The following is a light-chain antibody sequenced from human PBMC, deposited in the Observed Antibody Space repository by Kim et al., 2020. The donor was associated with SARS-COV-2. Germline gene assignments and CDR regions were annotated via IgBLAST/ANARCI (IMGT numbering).Light chain of an antibody. CDR1: SSDVGAYNY. Sequence: QSALTQPASVSGSPEQSITISCTGTSSDVGAYNYVSWYQQHPGKAPKLIIFDVTGRPSGVSNRFSGSKSGNTASLTISGLQAEDEADYYCISYSTSASWVFGRGTQLTVL. V-gene: IGLV2-14*03. CDR3: ISYSTSASWV. J-gene: IGLJ3*02. CDR2: DVT.